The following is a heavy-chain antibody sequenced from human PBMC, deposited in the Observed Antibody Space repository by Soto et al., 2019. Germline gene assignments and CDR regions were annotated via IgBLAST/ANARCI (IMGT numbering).Heavy chain of an antibody. CDR3: VRPLDGGYYYYMDV. J-gene: IGHJ6*03. Sequence: GSLRLSCAASGFTFSSYAMSWVLQAPGKGLEWVSAISGSGGSTYYADSVKGRFTISRDNSKNTLYLQMNSLRAEDTAVYYCVRPLDGGYYYYMDVWGKGTTVTVSS. CDR2: ISGSGGST. D-gene: IGHD3-10*01. CDR1: GFTFSSYA. V-gene: IGHV3-23*01.